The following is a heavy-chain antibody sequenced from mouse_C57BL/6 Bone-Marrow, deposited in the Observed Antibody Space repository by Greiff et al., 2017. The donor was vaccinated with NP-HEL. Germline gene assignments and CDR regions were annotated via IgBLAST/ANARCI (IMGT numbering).Heavy chain of an antibody. CDR3: ARRGSSYLYAMDY. Sequence: QVQLQQPGAELVRPGTSVKLSCKASGYTFTSYWMHWVKQRPGQGLEWIGVIDPSDSYTNYNQKFKGKATLTVDTSSSTAYMQLSSLTSEDSAVYYCARRGSSYLYAMDYWGQGTSVTVSS. CDR1: GYTFTSYW. D-gene: IGHD1-1*01. J-gene: IGHJ4*01. CDR2: IDPSDSYT. V-gene: IGHV1-59*01.